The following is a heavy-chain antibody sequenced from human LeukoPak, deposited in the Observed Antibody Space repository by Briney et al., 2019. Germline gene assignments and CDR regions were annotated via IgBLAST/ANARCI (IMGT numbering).Heavy chain of an antibody. CDR2: IGTAGDT. V-gene: IGHV3-13*01. Sequence: GGSLRLSCADSGVTFSDYDMCSVRHATGKGLEWVSAIGTAGDTYYTVSVKGRFTISRENAKNSLYLQMNSLRAGDTAVYYCARVAKERVGGVYYFDYWGQGALVTVSS. CDR1: GVTFSDYD. J-gene: IGHJ4*02. D-gene: IGHD1-1*01. CDR3: ARVAKERVGGVYYFDY.